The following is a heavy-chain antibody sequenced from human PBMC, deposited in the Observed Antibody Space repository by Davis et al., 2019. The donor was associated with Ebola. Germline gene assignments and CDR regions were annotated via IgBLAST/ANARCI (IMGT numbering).Heavy chain of an antibody. D-gene: IGHD4/OR15-4a*01. CDR3: AREGVPYYYYYGMDV. J-gene: IGHJ6*02. Sequence: GESLKISCAASGFTFSSYWMSWVRQAPGKGLEWVANIKQDGSEKYYVDSVKGRFTISRDNAKNSLYLQMNSLRAEDTAVYYCAREGVPYYYYYGMDVWGQGTTVTVSS. CDR2: IKQDGSEK. V-gene: IGHV3-7*01. CDR1: GFTFSSYW.